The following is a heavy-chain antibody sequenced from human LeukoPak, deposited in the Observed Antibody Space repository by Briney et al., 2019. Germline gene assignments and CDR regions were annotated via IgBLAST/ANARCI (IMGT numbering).Heavy chain of an antibody. J-gene: IGHJ6*04. CDR2: IYYSGTT. D-gene: IGHD3-10*01. V-gene: IGHV4-59*01. Sequence: SETLSLTCTVSGGSINNFYWSWIRQPPGGGLEWIGYIYYSGTTNYNPSLKSRVTISVDTSRNQFSLWLSSVTAADTAVYYCARLARLTLIRGVTGYHSLDVWGKGTKVTVSS. CDR3: ARLARLTLIRGVTGYHSLDV. CDR1: GGSINNFY.